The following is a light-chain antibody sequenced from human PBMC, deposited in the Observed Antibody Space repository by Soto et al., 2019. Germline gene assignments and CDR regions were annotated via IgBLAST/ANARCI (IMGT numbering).Light chain of an antibody. CDR3: XHYSPSSFT. Sequence: EIVLTQSPGTLSLSPGERATLSCRASQSISGSYLAWYQQKPGQSPRLLIYGASSRATGIPDRFTGSGSGTHFTLTISRLEPEDXXXYXXXHYSPSSFTFGPGTKVEIE. V-gene: IGKV3-20*01. CDR2: GAS. J-gene: IGKJ3*01. CDR1: QSISGSY.